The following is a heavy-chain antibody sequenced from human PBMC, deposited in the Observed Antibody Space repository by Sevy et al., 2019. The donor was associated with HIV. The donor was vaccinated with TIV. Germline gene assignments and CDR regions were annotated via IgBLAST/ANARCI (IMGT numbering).Heavy chain of an antibody. D-gene: IGHD3-22*01. J-gene: IGHJ3*02. CDR2: INNSGNT. CDR1: GGSISSSIYY. CDR3: ARHCSHYFYGSGYGEAFDI. V-gene: IGHV4-39*01. Sequence: SETLSLTCTVSGGSISSSIYYWGWIRQPPGKGLEWIGSINNSGNTYYNPSLRSRVTISVDTSRNQIFLKLSSVTGADTAVHYCARHCSHYFYGSGYGEAFDIWGQGTMVTVSS.